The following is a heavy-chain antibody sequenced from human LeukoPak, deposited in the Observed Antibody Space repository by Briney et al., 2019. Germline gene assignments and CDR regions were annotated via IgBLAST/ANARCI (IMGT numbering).Heavy chain of an antibody. CDR3: SLGAGSSGYYFGKYYFDY. D-gene: IGHD3-22*01. CDR2: IYTSGST. CDR1: AGSISSYY. V-gene: IGHV4-4*07. Sequence: KPSESLSLTCTVSAGSISSYYGSWFRQPAGKGLEWIGRIYTSGSTNYNPSLKSRVTTSVDTSKNQFSLKLSSVTAADTTEYYCSLGAGSSGYYFGKYYFDYWEQGPLVTVSS. J-gene: IGHJ4*02.